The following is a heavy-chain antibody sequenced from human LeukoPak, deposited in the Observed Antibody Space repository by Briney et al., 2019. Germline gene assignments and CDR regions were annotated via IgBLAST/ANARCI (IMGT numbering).Heavy chain of an antibody. CDR2: IYYSGST. J-gene: IGHJ4*02. D-gene: IGHD3-22*01. Sequence: PSETLSLTCTVSGGSISSYYWSWIRQPPGKGLEWIGYIYYSGSTNYNPSLKSRVTISVDTSKNQFSLKLSSVTAADTAVYYCARVWRDYYDSSGYYYFDYWGQGTLVTVSS. V-gene: IGHV4-59*01. CDR1: GGSISSYY. CDR3: ARVWRDYYDSSGYYYFDY.